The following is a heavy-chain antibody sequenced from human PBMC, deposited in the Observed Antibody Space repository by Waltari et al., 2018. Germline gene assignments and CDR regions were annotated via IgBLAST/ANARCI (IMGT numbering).Heavy chain of an antibody. V-gene: IGHV3-23*04. D-gene: IGHD3-22*01. CDR2: ISGSGGST. CDR1: GFTFSSYA. CDR3: AKAFYYDRSGYYLADSCFDY. Sequence: EVQLVESGGGLVQPGGSLRLSCAASGFTFSSYAMSWVRQAPGKGLEWVSAISGSGGSTYYADSVMGRFTISRDNSKNTLYLQMNSRRAEDTAVYYCAKAFYYDRSGYYLADSCFDYWGQGTLVTVSS. J-gene: IGHJ4*02.